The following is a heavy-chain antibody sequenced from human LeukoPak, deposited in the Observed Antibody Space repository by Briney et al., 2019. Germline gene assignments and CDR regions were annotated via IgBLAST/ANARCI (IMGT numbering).Heavy chain of an antibody. J-gene: IGHJ4*02. CDR3: ARGPPKWGYDY. CDR2: MSPNSGNT. D-gene: IGHD7-27*01. V-gene: IGHV1-8*02. CDR1: GYTFTSYA. Sequence: ASVKVSCKASGYTFTSYAMHWVRQAPGQRLEWMGWMSPNSGNTGYAQKFQGRVTMTRSTSMSTAYMELSSLSSEDTAVYFCARGPPKWGYDYWGQGTLVTVSS.